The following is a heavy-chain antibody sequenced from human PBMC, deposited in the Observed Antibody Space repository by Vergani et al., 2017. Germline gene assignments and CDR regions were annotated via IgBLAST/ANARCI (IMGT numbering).Heavy chain of an antibody. CDR1: GFSFSDHY. V-gene: IGHV3-11*01. J-gene: IGHJ3*02. CDR3: AKDHRDYNNYPGTFDI. CDR2: ISNSGNTI. Sequence: QVQLVESGGGLVKPGGSLRLSCAASGFSFSDHYMTWIRQAPGKGLEWVSYISNSGNTIEYADSVKGRFSISMDNANSSLYLQMDSLSAEDTAVYYCAKDHRDYNNYPGTFDIWGQGSMVTVSS. D-gene: IGHD5-24*01.